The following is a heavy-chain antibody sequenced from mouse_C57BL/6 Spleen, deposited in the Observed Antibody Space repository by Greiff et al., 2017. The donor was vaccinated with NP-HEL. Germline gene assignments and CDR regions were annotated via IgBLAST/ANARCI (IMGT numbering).Heavy chain of an antibody. Sequence: VKLMESGPELVKPGASVKISCKASGYAFSSSWMNWVKQRPGKGLEWIGRIYPGAGDTNYNGKFKGKATLTADKSSSPAYMQLSSLTSEDSAVYFCASPYYYGSSYVWYFDVWGTGTTVTVAS. J-gene: IGHJ1*03. CDR3: ASPYYYGSSYVWYFDV. CDR1: GYAFSSSW. V-gene: IGHV1-82*01. CDR2: IYPGAGDT. D-gene: IGHD1-1*01.